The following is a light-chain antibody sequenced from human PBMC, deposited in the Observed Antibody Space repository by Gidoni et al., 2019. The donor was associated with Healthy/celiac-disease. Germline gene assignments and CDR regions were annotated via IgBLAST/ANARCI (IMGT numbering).Light chain of an antibody. CDR3: QTSTGIVV. J-gene: IGLJ2*01. CDR1: SGHSSYA. CDR2: LNSDGSH. V-gene: IGLV4-69*01. Sequence: SPSASASLGASVKLTCTLSSGHSSYAIAWHQQQPEKGPRYLMKLNSDGSHSKGDGIPDRFSGSSSGAERYLTISSLQSEDEADYYCQTSTGIVVFGGGTKLTVL.